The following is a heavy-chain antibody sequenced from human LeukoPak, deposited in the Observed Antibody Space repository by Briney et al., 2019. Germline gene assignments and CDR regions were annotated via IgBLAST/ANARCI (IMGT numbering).Heavy chain of an antibody. CDR2: IKQDGSQK. D-gene: IGHD2-15*01. CDR3: ARERWCSGGSCYDY. Sequence: GGSLRLSCAASGFTFSNCWMSWVRQAPGKGLEWVANIKQDGSQKYYVDSVKGRFTISRDNAKNSLYLQMNSLRVEDTAVYYCARERWCSGGSCYDYWGQGTLVTVSS. CDR1: GFTFSNCW. V-gene: IGHV3-7*01. J-gene: IGHJ4*02.